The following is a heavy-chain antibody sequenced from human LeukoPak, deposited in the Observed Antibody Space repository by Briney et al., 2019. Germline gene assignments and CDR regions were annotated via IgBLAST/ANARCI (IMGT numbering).Heavy chain of an antibody. Sequence: GASLKISCKCSGYSSTSYWIGWVRQMPAKSGEWMGIIYPGDSDTRYSPSLQGHVIISADKSISTTYLQWSSLKASDTAMHYCARRMKRRAARPLGDYFDYWGQGTLVTVPS. CDR3: ARRMKRRAARPLGDYFDY. J-gene: IGHJ4*02. CDR1: GYSSTSYW. D-gene: IGHD6-6*01. V-gene: IGHV5-51*01. CDR2: IYPGDSDT.